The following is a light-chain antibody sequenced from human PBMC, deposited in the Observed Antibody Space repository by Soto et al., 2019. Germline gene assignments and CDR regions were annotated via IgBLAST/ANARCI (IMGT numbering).Light chain of an antibody. CDR1: QSISSSY. V-gene: IGKV3-20*01. Sequence: EIVLTQSPGTLSLSPGERATLSCRASQSISSSYLAWYQQKPGQAPRLVIYAASSRATGIPDRFSGSGSGTDFTLTISRLEPEDFALYYCQQYGSSPYTFGQGTKVDIK. CDR2: AAS. J-gene: IGKJ2*01. CDR3: QQYGSSPYT.